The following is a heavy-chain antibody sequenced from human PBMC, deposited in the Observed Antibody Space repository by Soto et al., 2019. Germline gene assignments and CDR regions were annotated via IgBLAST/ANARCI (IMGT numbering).Heavy chain of an antibody. V-gene: IGHV3-66*01. CDR1: GFIATNYF. CDR2: ISNGGDT. D-gene: IGHD3-3*01. Sequence: EVQLVESGGGLVQPGGSLRLSCSASGFIATNYFMTWVRQAPGKGPEWVSVISNGGDTYYADSVRGRFTISRDSSKNTLYRQRNTLRVDDTAVDYGAWDAIGGAYDFWHGGQGTLVTVSS. J-gene: IGHJ4*02. CDR3: AWDAIGGAYDFWH.